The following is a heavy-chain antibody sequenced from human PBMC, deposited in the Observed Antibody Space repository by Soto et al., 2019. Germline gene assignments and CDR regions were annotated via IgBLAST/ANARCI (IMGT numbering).Heavy chain of an antibody. J-gene: IGHJ3*02. CDR1: GFTFSGSA. CDR2: IRNKPNNYAT. D-gene: IGHD6-19*01. V-gene: IGHV3-73*02. CDR3: TRPNSIGWYSWVDFDI. Sequence: EVQLVESGGGLVQPGGSLKLSCAASGFTFSGSAIHWVRQASGEGPEWIGRIRNKPNNYATAYAASVKGRFTISRDDSKNTAYLQINSLKTEDTAVYYCTRPNSIGWYSWVDFDIWGQGTMVTVSS.